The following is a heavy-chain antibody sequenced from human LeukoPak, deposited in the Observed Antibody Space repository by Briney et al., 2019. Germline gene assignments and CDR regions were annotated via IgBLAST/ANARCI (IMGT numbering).Heavy chain of an antibody. CDR3: ARDRLGYCSSTSCYSKDWYFDL. CDR1: GGSISSYY. CDR2: IYTSAST. J-gene: IGHJ2*01. V-gene: IGHV4-4*07. Sequence: ASETLSLTCTVSGGSISSYYWSWIRQPAGKGLEWIGRIYTSASTNYNPSLKSRVTMSVDTSKNQLSLKLSSVTAADTAVYYCARDRLGYCSSTSCYSKDWYFDLWGRGTLVTVSS. D-gene: IGHD2-2*01.